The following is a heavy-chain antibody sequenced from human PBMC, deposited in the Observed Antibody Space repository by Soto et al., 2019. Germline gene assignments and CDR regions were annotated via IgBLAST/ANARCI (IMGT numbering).Heavy chain of an antibody. D-gene: IGHD4-17*01. J-gene: IGHJ3*01. CDR2: ISGSAEIT. Sequence: EVQLLESGGGLVQPGGSLRLSCAASGFTFSTYAMSWVRQAPGKGLEWVSAISGSAEITYYADSVKGRFTISRDNSINMLYLQMNSPSNEDTAVYYCAHPRGYGVFDAYDFWGQGAMVTVSS. CDR1: GFTFSTYA. CDR3: AHPRGYGVFDAYDF. V-gene: IGHV3-23*01.